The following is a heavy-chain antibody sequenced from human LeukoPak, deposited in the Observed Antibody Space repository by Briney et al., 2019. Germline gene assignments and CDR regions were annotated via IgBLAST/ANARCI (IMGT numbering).Heavy chain of an antibody. CDR3: ARAQLISMVADY. J-gene: IGHJ4*02. Sequence: GGSLRLSYAASGFTFSSYWMSWVRQAPGKGLEWVANIKQDGSEKYYVDSVKGRFTISRDNAKNPLYLQMNSLRAEDTAVYYCARAQLISMVADYWGQGTLVTVSS. D-gene: IGHD3-10*01. CDR2: IKQDGSEK. CDR1: GFTFSSYW. V-gene: IGHV3-7*01.